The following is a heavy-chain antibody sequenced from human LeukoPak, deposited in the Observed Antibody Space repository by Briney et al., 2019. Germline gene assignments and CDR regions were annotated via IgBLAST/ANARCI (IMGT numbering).Heavy chain of an antibody. J-gene: IGHJ4*02. V-gene: IGHV4-31*03. CDR1: GGPISRGAYY. Sequence: PSQTLSLTCTVSGGPISRGAYYWSWIRQHPGKGLEWIGYIYYSGTTYYNPSLKSRVTISVDTSENQFSLKLSSVTAADTAVYYCARRGWFGELSIFDYWGQGTLVTVSS. CDR3: ARRGWFGELSIFDY. D-gene: IGHD3-10*01. CDR2: IYYSGTT.